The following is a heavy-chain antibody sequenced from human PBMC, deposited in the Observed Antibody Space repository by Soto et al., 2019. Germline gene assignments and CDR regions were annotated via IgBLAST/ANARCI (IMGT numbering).Heavy chain of an antibody. Sequence: SETLSLTCAVSGGSISSSNWWSWVRQPPGKGLEWIGEIYHSGSTNYNPSLKSRVTISVDKSKNQFSLKLSSVTAADTAVYYCARVIAAAGTSNWFDPWGQGTLVTVPS. J-gene: IGHJ5*02. CDR1: GGSISSSNW. D-gene: IGHD6-13*01. CDR2: IYHSGST. V-gene: IGHV4-4*02. CDR3: ARVIAAAGTSNWFDP.